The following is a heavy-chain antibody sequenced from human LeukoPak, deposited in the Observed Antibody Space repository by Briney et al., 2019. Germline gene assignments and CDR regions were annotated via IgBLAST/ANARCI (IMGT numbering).Heavy chain of an antibody. Sequence: SLRLSSAPSLFTFRTDAVTWVGQAAGPGLGGGSAMGGSGCSRDYADSVKARFTSFSDNSKNSLYLQMNSLRAEDTAVYYCAKDYITMIVVVTGGSFDYWGQGTLVTVSS. CDR3: AKDYITMIVVVTGGSFDY. V-gene: IGHV3-23*01. D-gene: IGHD3-22*01. CDR2: MGGSGCSR. J-gene: IGHJ4*02. CDR1: LFTFRTDA.